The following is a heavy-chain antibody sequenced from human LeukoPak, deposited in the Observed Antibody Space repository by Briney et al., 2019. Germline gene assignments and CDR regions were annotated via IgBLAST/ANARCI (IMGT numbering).Heavy chain of an antibody. CDR3: AGLQGHSYYYMDV. CDR2: IDHGGIT. CDR1: GGSFSSYY. J-gene: IGHJ6*03. Sequence: PSETLSPTCAVYGGSFSSYYWSWIRQPPGRGLEWIGDIDHGGITNCNPSLKSRVTISVDTSKNQFSLTLRSVTAADTAVYYCAGLQGHSYYYMDVWGRGTTVTVSS. V-gene: IGHV4-34*01.